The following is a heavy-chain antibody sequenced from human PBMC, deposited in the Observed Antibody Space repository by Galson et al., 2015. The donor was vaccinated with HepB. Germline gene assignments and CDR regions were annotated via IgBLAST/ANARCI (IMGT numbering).Heavy chain of an antibody. V-gene: IGHV1-46*01. CDR3: ARSGSGWYEGPVG. Sequence: SVKVSCKASGYTFTSYYMHWVRQAPGQGLEWMGIINPSGGSTSYAQKFQGRVTMTRDTSTSTVYMELSSLRSEDTAVYYCARSGSGWYEGPVGWGQGTLVTVSS. CDR1: GYTFTSYY. D-gene: IGHD6-19*01. J-gene: IGHJ4*02. CDR2: INPSGGST.